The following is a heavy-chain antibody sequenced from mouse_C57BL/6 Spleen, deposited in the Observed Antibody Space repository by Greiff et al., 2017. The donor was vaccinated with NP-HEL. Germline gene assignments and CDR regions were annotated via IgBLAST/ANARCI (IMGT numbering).Heavy chain of an antibody. V-gene: IGHV1-66*01. CDR2: IYPGSGNT. J-gene: IGHJ4*01. CDR3: ARNGDGYYDYAMDY. CDR1: GYSFTSYY. Sequence: VQLHESGPELVKPGASVKISCKASGYSFTSYYIHWVKQRPGQGLEWIGWIYPGSGNTKYNEKFKGKATLTADTSSSTAYMQLSSLTSEDSAVYYCARNGDGYYDYAMDYWGQGTSVTVSS. D-gene: IGHD2-3*01.